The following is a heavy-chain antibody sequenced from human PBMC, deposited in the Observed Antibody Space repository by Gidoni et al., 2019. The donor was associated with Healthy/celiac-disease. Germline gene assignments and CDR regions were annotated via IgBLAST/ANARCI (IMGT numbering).Heavy chain of an antibody. CDR1: GYSFTSYW. Sequence: EVQLVQSGAEVKKPWESLRISCTGSGYSFTSYWISWVRQMPGKGLEWMGRIDPSDSYTNYSPSFQGHVTISADKSISTAYLQWSSLKASDTARYYCARLGGYCSGGSCYLPRYYYMDVWGKGTTVTVSS. V-gene: IGHV5-10-1*03. J-gene: IGHJ6*03. CDR3: ARLGGYCSGGSCYLPRYYYMDV. CDR2: IDPSDSYT. D-gene: IGHD2-15*01.